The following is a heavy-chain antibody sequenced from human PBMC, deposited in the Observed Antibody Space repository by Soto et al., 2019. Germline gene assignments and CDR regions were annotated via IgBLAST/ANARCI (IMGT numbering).Heavy chain of an antibody. D-gene: IGHD3-10*01. Sequence: QVQLVQSGAEVKKPGSSVKVSCKASGGTFSSYTISWVRQAPGQGLEWMGRIIPILGIANYAQKFQGRVTIPADKATRPAYMELGSLRSEDRAVYYCAREEYYYGAGAFFDYWGQGTLVTVSS. J-gene: IGHJ4*02. CDR3: AREEYYYGAGAFFDY. V-gene: IGHV1-69*08. CDR2: IIPILGIA. CDR1: GGTFSSYT.